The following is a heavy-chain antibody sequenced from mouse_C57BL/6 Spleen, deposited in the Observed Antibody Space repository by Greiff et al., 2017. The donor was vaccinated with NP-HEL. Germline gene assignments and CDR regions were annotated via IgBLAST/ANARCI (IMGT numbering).Heavy chain of an antibody. Sequence: QVQLKESGPGLVAPSQSLSITCTVSGFSLTSYGVHWVRQPPGTGLEWLVVIWSDGSTTYNSALKSRLSISKDNSKRQVFLKMNSLQTDDTAMYYCARHPYYSNYGAMDYWGQGTSVTVSS. CDR3: ARHPYYSNYGAMDY. CDR1: GFSLTSYG. D-gene: IGHD2-5*01. CDR2: IWSDGST. V-gene: IGHV2-6-1*01. J-gene: IGHJ4*01.